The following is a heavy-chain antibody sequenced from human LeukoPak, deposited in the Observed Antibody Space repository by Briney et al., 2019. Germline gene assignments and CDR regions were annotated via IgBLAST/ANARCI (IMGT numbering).Heavy chain of an antibody. CDR2: IKQGGSQK. Sequence: AGGSLRLSCEASGFTFSDHWMTWVRQAPGKGLEWVANIKQGGSQKYYVDSVKGRFTISRDDVKSTLFLQMNNLRAEDSALYYCARGPNFGDYVDFLDSWSQGTLVTVSS. J-gene: IGHJ4*02. D-gene: IGHD4-17*01. CDR3: ARGPNFGDYVDFLDS. V-gene: IGHV3-7*01. CDR1: GFTFSDHW.